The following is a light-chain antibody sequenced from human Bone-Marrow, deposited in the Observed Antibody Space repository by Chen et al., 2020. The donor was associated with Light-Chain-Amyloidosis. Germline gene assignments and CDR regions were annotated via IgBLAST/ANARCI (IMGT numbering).Light chain of an antibody. CDR2: SDT. V-gene: IGLV3-25*03. CDR3: QSADSSGTYEVI. Sequence: SYELTQPPSVSVSPGQTARITCSGDDLPTKYAYWYQEKPGQPPVRRIHSDTERPSGISERFSGSSSWTTATLTISGVQAEDEADYHCQSADSSGTYEVIFGGGTKLTVL. J-gene: IGLJ2*01. CDR1: DLPTKY.